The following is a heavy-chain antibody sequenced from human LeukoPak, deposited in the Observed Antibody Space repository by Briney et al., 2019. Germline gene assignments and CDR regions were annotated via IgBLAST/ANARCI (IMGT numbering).Heavy chain of an antibody. D-gene: IGHD6-13*01. CDR2: ISAYNGNT. CDR1: GYTFTSYG. J-gene: IGHJ4*02. Sequence: EASVTVSCTASGYTFTSYGISWVRQAPGQGLEWMGWISAYNGNTNYAQKLQGRVTMTTDTSTSTAYMELRSLRSDDTAVYYCARDLGIAAAGTSGYWGQGTLVTVSS. CDR3: ARDLGIAAAGTSGY. V-gene: IGHV1-18*01.